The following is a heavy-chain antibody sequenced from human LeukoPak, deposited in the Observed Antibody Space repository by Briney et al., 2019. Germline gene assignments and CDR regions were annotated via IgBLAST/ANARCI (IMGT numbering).Heavy chain of an antibody. D-gene: IGHD2-15*01. CDR1: GFTFTDYF. CDR2: INNPGSNTAI. J-gene: IGHJ4*02. Sequence: PGGSLRLSCVASGFTFTDYFMSWIRQAPGKGREGVSYINNPGSNTAIYYADSVKGRFTISRDNSNNTLYLQMNSLRAEDTAVYYCAKDLGQYCSGGSCYWDRHYFDYWGQGTLVTVSS. V-gene: IGHV3-11*01. CDR3: AKDLGQYCSGGSCYWDRHYFDY.